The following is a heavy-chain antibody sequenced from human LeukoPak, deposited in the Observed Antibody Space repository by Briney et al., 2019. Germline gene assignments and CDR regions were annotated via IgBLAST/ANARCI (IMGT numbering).Heavy chain of an antibody. Sequence: SETLSLACSVSGGSISDYYWSWIRQPAGKGLEWLGRIYPSGSTNYNPSLRSRLTMSLDTSKNQFSLNLSSVTAADTAVYYCARGGWADRFYSWGQGTPVTVSA. CDR3: ARGGWADRFYS. J-gene: IGHJ4*02. V-gene: IGHV4-4*07. CDR2: IYPSGST. D-gene: IGHD5-24*01. CDR1: GGSISDYY.